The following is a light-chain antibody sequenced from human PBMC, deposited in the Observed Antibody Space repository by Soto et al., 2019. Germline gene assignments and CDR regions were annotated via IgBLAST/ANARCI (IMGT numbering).Light chain of an antibody. CDR1: QTINNF. V-gene: IGKV1-39*01. J-gene: IGKJ2*02. Sequence: DIQLTQSPSSLSASVGDRVTITCRASQTINNFLNWYQQKPGGATSLLISATSSLQSGVPSRFSGSGAGTDYTLTINSLQPEDFATYHCQQSYGSPRTFGQGTKLEI. CDR2: ATS. CDR3: QQSYGSPRT.